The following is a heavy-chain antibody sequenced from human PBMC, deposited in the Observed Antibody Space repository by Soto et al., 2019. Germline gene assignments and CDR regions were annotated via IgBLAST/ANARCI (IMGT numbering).Heavy chain of an antibody. D-gene: IGHD3-16*01. V-gene: IGHV4-59*01. CDR1: GGSISSYY. J-gene: IGHJ6*02. Sequence: SETLSLTCTVSGGSISSYYWSWIRQPPGKGLEWIGYIYYSGSTNYNPSLKSRVTISVDTSKNQFSLKLSSVTAADTAVYYCARGRWGAYYYYGMDVWGQGTTVTVSS. CDR2: IYYSGST. CDR3: ARGRWGAYYYYGMDV.